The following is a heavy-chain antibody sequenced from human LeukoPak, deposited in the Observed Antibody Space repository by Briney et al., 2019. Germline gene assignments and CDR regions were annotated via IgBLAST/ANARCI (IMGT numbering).Heavy chain of an antibody. CDR3: ARTDRQYSGGTEDY. CDR1: GFNFGAYA. J-gene: IGHJ4*02. V-gene: IGHV3-30*04. CDR2: ISYDGSNQ. D-gene: IGHD5-12*01. Sequence: PGGSLRLSCAASGFNFGAYAMHWVRQSPGKGLDWVALISYDGSNQWYADSVKGRFTVSRDNAKNSLYLQMNSLRAEDTAVYYCARTDRQYSGGTEDYWGQGTLVTVSS.